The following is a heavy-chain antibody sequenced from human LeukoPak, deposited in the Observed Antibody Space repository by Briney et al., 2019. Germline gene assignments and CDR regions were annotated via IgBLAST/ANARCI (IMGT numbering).Heavy chain of an antibody. CDR1: GFTFSSYS. CDR3: ARARYVWGSYRSLHIFDY. CDR2: ISSSSSYI. J-gene: IGHJ4*02. Sequence: GGSLRLSCAASGFTFSSYSMNWVRQAPGKGLEWVSSISSSSSYIYYADSVKGRFTISRDTAKNSLYLQMSSLRAEDTAVYYCARARYVWGSYRSLHIFDYWGQGTLVTVSS. D-gene: IGHD3-16*02. V-gene: IGHV3-21*01.